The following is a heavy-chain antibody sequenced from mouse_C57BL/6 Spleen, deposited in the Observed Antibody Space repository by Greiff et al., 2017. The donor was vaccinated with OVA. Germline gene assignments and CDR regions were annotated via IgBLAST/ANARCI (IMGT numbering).Heavy chain of an antibody. Sequence: VKLMESGAELAKPGASVKLSCKASGYTFTSYWMHWVKQRPGQGLEWIGYINPSSGYTKYNQKFKDKATLTADKSSSTAYMQLSSLTYEDSAVYYCARGTTVVGGYFDYWGQGTTLTVSS. CDR2: INPSSGYT. CDR1: GYTFTSYW. CDR3: ARGTTVVGGYFDY. V-gene: IGHV1-7*01. J-gene: IGHJ2*01. D-gene: IGHD1-1*01.